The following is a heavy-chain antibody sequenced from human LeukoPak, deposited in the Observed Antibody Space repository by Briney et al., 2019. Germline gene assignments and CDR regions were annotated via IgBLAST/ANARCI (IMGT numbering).Heavy chain of an antibody. CDR2: IYYSWST. Sequence: PSETLSLTCTVSGCSISSSSYYWVWIPQPPGKGLEWILSIYYSWSTYYNPSLKSRVNISVNTSKNQFFLKRSLVTAADAAAYVCARGDDFWSGYYHIDYWGQGTLVTVSS. D-gene: IGHD3-3*01. J-gene: IGHJ4*02. CDR3: ARGDDFWSGYYHIDY. V-gene: IGHV4-39*07. CDR1: GCSISSSSYY.